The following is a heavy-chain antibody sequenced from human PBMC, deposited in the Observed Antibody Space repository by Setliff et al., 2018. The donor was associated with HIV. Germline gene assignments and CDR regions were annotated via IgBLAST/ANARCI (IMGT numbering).Heavy chain of an antibody. CDR2: IYYSGNT. CDR1: GGSIKSSSYY. CDR3: ARHIRGQQLNWFDP. D-gene: IGHD6-13*01. J-gene: IGHJ5*02. V-gene: IGHV4-39*01. Sequence: SETLSLTCTVSGGSIKSSSYYWGWIRQPPGKGLEWIGSIYYSGNTYYNPSLKSRVTISVDTSKNHFSLKLNSVTAADTAVYYCARHIRGQQLNWFDPWGQGTLVTVSS.